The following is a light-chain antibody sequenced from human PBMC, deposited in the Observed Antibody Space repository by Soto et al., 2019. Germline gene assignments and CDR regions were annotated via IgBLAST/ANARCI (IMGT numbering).Light chain of an antibody. V-gene: IGKV3-20*01. CDR3: QQYHDSPMNT. Sequence: VLPQSPDTLSLSPGDRATLSCRASQSVRSTFLAWYQQKPGQAPRLLIYGASTRAAGIPERFSGSASGTEFTLTISRLEPDVSAVYYCQQYHDSPMNTFGQGTKLQIK. CDR1: QSVRSTF. J-gene: IGKJ2*01. CDR2: GAS.